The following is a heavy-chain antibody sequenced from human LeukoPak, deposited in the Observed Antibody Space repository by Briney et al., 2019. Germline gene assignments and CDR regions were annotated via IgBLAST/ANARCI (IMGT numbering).Heavy chain of an antibody. CDR3: ARRRDYYDSSGYRGAFDI. Sequence: SETLSLTCTVSVDSISGYYWSWIRQPPGKGLEWIGYMYYSGNTNYNPSLKSRLTTSLDTSKNQFSLKLSSVTAADTAVYYCARRRDYYDSSGYRGAFDIWGQGTMVTVSS. CDR2: MYYSGNT. J-gene: IGHJ3*02. CDR1: VDSISGYY. D-gene: IGHD3-22*01. V-gene: IGHV4-59*08.